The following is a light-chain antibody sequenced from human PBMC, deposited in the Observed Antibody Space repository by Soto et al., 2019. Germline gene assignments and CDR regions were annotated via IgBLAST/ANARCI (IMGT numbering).Light chain of an antibody. CDR3: EQYDTLPLT. CDR2: DAS. CDR1: QDTGKY. V-gene: IGKV1-33*01. J-gene: IGKJ4*01. Sequence: IQMTQSPPSLSASVGDRVTITCQASQDTGKYLNWFQQKPGKAPKLLIYDASNLETGVPARFNGSGSGTDFTFTISSLQPEDIATYFCEQYDTLPLTFGGGTKVEIK.